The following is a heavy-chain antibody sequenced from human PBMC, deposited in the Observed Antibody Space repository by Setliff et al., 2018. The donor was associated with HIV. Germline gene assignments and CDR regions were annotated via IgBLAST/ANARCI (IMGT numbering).Heavy chain of an antibody. J-gene: IGHJ6*03. CDR2: INHSGST. CDR3: NIDYYNYMDV. CDR1: GGSFSGYY. V-gene: IGHV4-34*01. Sequence: SETLSLTCAVYGGSFSGYYWSWIRQPPWRGLEWIGEINHSGSTNYNPSLKSRVTRSVDTSKNQFSLKLSSVTAADTAVYYCNIDYYNYMDVWGKGTTVTVSS.